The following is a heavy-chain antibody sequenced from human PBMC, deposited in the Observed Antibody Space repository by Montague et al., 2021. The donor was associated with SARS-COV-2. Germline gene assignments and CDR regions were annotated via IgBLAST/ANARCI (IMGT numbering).Heavy chain of an antibody. V-gene: IGHV4-34*01. Sequence: SETLSLTCAVYGGSFSGYYWSWIRQPPGKGLEWIGEIHHSGSTNYNPSLKSRVTISVDTSKNQFSLKLSSVTAADTVVYYCARATLGITMIVVVMTAIDYSFDYWGQGTLVTVSS. D-gene: IGHD3-22*01. CDR2: IHHSGST. CDR3: ARATLGITMIVVVMTAIDYSFDY. CDR1: GGSFSGYY. J-gene: IGHJ4*02.